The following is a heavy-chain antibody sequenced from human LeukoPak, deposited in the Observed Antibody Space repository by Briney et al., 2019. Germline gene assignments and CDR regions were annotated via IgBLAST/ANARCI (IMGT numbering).Heavy chain of an antibody. Sequence: PSETLSLTCTVSGGSISSYYWSWIRQPPGKGLEWIGYIYYSGSTNYNPSLKSRVTIPVDTSKNQFSLKLSSVTAADTAVYYCARGSGYGRPYYFDYWGQGTLVTVSS. CDR2: IYYSGST. V-gene: IGHV4-59*01. CDR1: GGSISSYY. CDR3: ARGSGYGRPYYFDY. J-gene: IGHJ4*02. D-gene: IGHD5-12*01.